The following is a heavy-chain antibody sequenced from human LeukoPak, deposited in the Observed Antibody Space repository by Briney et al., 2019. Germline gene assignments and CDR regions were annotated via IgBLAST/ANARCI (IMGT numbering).Heavy chain of an antibody. CDR3: ARAAAYCGGDCYSFDY. CDR1: GYTFTSYY. D-gene: IGHD2-21*02. CDR2: GNPSGGST. J-gene: IGHJ4*02. V-gene: IGHV1-46*01. Sequence: ASVKVSCTASGYTFTSYYMHWVRQAPGQGIEWMGIGNPSGGSTSNAQKFQGRVTTTRAMSTSTVYMELSSLRSEVTAVYYCARAAAYCGGDCYSFDYWGQGTLVTVSS.